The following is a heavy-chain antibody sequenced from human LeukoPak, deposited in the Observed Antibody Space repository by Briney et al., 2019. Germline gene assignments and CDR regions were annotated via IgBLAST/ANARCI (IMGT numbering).Heavy chain of an antibody. Sequence: SETLSLTCAVYGGSFSGYYWSWIRQPPGKGLEWSGEINHTGSTNYNPSLKSRVTISVDTSKNQFSLKLSSVTAADTAVYYCARGPRGLLRFLEWLPLDYWGQGTLVTVSS. D-gene: IGHD3-3*01. CDR3: ARGPRGLLRFLEWLPLDY. CDR1: GGSFSGYY. J-gene: IGHJ4*02. V-gene: IGHV4-34*01. CDR2: INHTGST.